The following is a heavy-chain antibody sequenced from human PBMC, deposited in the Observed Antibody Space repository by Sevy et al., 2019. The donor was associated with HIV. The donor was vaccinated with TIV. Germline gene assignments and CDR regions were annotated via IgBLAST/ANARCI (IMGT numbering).Heavy chain of an antibody. J-gene: IGHJ6*02. CDR1: GYTFTTYA. Sequence: ASVKVSCKASGYTFTTYAINWVRQAPGQGLEWLGWISAYSGNTHYAQKLQDRVTMTTDTSTTTAYMELRSLRFDDTAVYYCARELIRGVTYGMDVWGQRTTVTVSS. CDR3: ARELIRGVTYGMDV. D-gene: IGHD3-10*01. V-gene: IGHV1-18*01. CDR2: ISAYSGNT.